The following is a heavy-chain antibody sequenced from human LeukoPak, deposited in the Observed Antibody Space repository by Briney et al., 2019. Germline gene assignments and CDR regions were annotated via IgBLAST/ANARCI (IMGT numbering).Heavy chain of an antibody. CDR3: ARLSGLLRFPYDYMDV. J-gene: IGHJ6*03. D-gene: IGHD3-3*01. V-gene: IGHV5-51*01. CDR1: GYSFTSYW. CDR2: IYPGDSDT. Sequence: GESLKISCKGSGYSFTSYWIGWVRQMPGKGLEWXGIIYPGDSDTRYSPSFQGQVTISADKSISTAYLQWSSLKASDTAMYYCARLSGLLRFPYDYMDVWGKGTTVTVSS.